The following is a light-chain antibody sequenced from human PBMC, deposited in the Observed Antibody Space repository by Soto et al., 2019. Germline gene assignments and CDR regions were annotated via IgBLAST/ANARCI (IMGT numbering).Light chain of an antibody. Sequence: IVLTQFPATLSLPPGERATLSCRVSQSISTYLAWYQQKPGQAPSLLIYDASNRAPGIPARFSGSGSGTDFTLTISRLEPEDSAVYYCQQRSNWPLTFGGGTKVEIK. CDR1: QSISTY. CDR3: QQRSNWPLT. CDR2: DAS. V-gene: IGKV3-11*01. J-gene: IGKJ4*01.